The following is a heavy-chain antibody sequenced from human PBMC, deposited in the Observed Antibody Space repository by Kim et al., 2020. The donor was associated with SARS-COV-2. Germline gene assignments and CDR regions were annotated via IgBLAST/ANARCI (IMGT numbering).Heavy chain of an antibody. CDR2: IKQDGSGT. D-gene: IGHD1-7*01. V-gene: IGHV3-7*03. Sequence: GGSLRLSCAASGFTFSRYWMSWVRQAPGKGLEWVANIKQDGSGTYNVDSVKGRFTISRDNDKNSVYLQLNSLSVEDTALYDCARGTSTWNYLYYYGMDV. J-gene: IGHJ6*01. CDR3: ARGTSTWNYLYYYGMDV. CDR1: GFTFSRYW.